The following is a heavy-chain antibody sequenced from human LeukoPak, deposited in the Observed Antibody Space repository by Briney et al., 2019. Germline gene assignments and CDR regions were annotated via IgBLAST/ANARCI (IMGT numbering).Heavy chain of an antibody. CDR3: AAGSNGLDV. CDR1: GGSISSYY. Sequence: SETLSLTCTVSGGSISSYYWSWIRQPPGKGLEWIGSIYYSGSTNYNPSLKGRVTISVDTSKNHFSLKLTSVTAADTAVYYCAAGSNGLDVWGQGTTVTVSS. D-gene: IGHD3-10*01. CDR2: IYYSGST. J-gene: IGHJ6*02. V-gene: IGHV4-59*01.